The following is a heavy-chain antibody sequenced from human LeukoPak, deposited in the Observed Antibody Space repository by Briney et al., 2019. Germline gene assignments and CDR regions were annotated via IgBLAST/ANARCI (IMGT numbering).Heavy chain of an antibody. V-gene: IGHV3-23*01. CDR1: GFTFSSYA. CDR3: ARDISPGGGV. Sequence: PGGSRRLSCAASGFTFSSYAMSWVRQAPGKGLEWVSAISGSGGSTYYADSVKGRFTISRDNAKNSLYLQMNSLRAEDTAVYYCARDISPGGGVWGQGTLVTVSS. CDR2: ISGSGGST. J-gene: IGHJ4*02. D-gene: IGHD3-16*01.